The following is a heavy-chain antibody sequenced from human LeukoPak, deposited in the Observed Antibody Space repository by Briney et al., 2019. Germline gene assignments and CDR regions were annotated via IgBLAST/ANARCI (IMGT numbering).Heavy chain of an antibody. J-gene: IGHJ3*02. V-gene: IGHV3-20*04. CDR2: INWNGGST. CDR1: GFTFSSYA. Sequence: GGSLRLSCAASGFTFSSYAMSWVRQAPGKGLEWVSGINWNGGSTGYADSVKGRFTISRDNAKNSLYLQMNSLRAEDAALYYCARALYYDNRTPGAFDIWGQGTMVTVSS. CDR3: ARALYYDNRTPGAFDI. D-gene: IGHD3-22*01.